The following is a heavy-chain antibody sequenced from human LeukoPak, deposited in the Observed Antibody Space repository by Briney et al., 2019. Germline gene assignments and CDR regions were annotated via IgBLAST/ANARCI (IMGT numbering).Heavy chain of an antibody. J-gene: IGHJ6*03. D-gene: IGHD1-26*01. CDR2: INPSGGST. CDR3: ATLGTEGATTHYYYYYMDV. CDR1: GYTFTSYY. V-gene: IGHV1-46*01. Sequence: ASVKVSCKASGYTFTSYYMHWVRQAPGQGLEWMGIINPSGGSTSYAQKFQGRVTMTRDMSTSTVYMELSSLRSEDTAVYYCATLGTEGATTHYYYYYMDVWGKGTTVTVSS.